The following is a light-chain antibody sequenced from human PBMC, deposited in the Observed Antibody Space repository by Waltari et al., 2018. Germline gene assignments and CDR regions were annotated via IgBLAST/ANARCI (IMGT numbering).Light chain of an antibody. V-gene: IGKV1-39*01. CDR3: QQSYSIPRT. CDR2: AAS. J-gene: IGKJ3*01. Sequence: MTQSPATLSASVGDRVTITCRASQSISSYLNWYQQKPGKAPKVLIYAASSLQSGVPSRFSGSGSGTDFTLTISSLQPEDFATYYCQQSYSIPRTFGPGTKVDIK. CDR1: QSISSY.